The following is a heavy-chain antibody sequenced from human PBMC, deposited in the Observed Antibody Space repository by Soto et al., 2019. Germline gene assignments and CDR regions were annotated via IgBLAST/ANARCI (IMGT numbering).Heavy chain of an antibody. Sequence: LRLSCAASGFTFSSYAMHWVRQAPGKGLEWVAVISYDGSNKYYADSVKGRFTISRDNSKNTLYLQMNSLRAEDTAVYYCARAGYCSSTSCYNTIIYYYYGMDVWGQGTTVTVSS. V-gene: IGHV3-30-3*01. J-gene: IGHJ6*02. CDR3: ARAGYCSSTSCYNTIIYYYYGMDV. CDR2: ISYDGSNK. CDR1: GFTFSSYA. D-gene: IGHD2-2*02.